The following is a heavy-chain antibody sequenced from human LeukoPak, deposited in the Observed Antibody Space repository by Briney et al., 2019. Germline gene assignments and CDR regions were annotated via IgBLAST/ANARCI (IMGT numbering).Heavy chain of an antibody. CDR3: ARVVVVSRGCMDV. CDR2: INHSGST. J-gene: IGHJ6*02. V-gene: IGHV4-34*01. Sequence: SETLSLTCAVYGGSFSGYYWSWIRQPPGKGLEWIGEINHSGSTNYNPSLKSRVTISVDTSKNQFSLKLSSVTAADTAVYYCARVVVVSRGCMDVRGQGTTVTVSS. D-gene: IGHD2-15*01. CDR1: GGSFSGYY.